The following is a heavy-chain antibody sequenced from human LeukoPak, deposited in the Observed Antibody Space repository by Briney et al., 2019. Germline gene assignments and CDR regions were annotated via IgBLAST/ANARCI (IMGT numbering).Heavy chain of an antibody. CDR2: IRNKANSYTT. CDR3: ARGVRTNLNWYFAF. V-gene: IGHV3-72*01. CDR1: GFSFTDHY. D-gene: IGHD2-8*01. J-gene: IGHJ2*01. Sequence: PGGSLRHSCAASGFSFTDHYMDWVRQAPGKGLEWIVRIRNKANSYTTEYAASVKGRFTISRDDSENSLHLQMNSLKTEDTAVYYCARGVRTNLNWYFAFWGRGTLVTVSS.